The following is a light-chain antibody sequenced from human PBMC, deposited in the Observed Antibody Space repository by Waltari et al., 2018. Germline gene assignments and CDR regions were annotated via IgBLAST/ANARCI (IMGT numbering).Light chain of an antibody. CDR2: DVT. CDR3: CSFAGTYTWV. V-gene: IGLV2-11*01. J-gene: IGLJ3*02. Sequence: SALTQPRSVSGSPGQSVTISCTGTPSDVGGYIFVSWYQHHPGKAPKLMIFDVTQRPSGVPDRFSGSKSANTASLTISGLQAEDEADYYCCSFAGTYTWVFGGGTKVTVL. CDR1: PSDVGGYIF.